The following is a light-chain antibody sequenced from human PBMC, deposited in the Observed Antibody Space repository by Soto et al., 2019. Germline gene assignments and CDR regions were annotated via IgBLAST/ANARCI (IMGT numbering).Light chain of an antibody. Sequence: DIQMTQSPSSLSASVGDRVTITCRASQSISNYLNWYQQKPGKAPELLIYAASSLQSGVPSRFSGSGSGTDFSLTISSRQPEDFATYYCQQSYSTLMYTFGQGTKLEIK. J-gene: IGKJ2*01. CDR2: AAS. CDR3: QQSYSTLMYT. CDR1: QSISNY. V-gene: IGKV1-39*01.